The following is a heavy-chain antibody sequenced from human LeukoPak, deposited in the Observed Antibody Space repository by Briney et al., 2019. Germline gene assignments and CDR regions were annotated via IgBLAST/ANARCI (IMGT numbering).Heavy chain of an antibody. D-gene: IGHD3-10*01. CDR2: ISGSGTTI. CDR3: ARDGGATMVRGVATYDS. Sequence: GGSLRLSCAASGFTFSDFYMGWIRQAPGKGLEWVSYISGSGTTIYYVDSVKGRFTISRDNAKSSLFLQMNSLRAEDTAVYYCARDGGATMVRGVATYDSWGQGTLVTVSS. CDR1: GFTFSDFY. J-gene: IGHJ4*02. V-gene: IGHV3-11*04.